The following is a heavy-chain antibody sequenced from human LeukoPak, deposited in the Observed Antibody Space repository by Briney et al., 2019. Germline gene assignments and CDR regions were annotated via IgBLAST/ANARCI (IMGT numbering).Heavy chain of an antibody. CDR3: ARHDSSGYYFDY. CDR2: IYYSGST. V-gene: IGHV4-4*02. D-gene: IGHD3-22*01. Sequence: SETLSLTCAVSGGSISSSNWWSWIRQPPGKGLEWIGYIYYSGSTNYNPSLKSRVTISVDTSKNQFSLKLSSVTAADTAVYYCARHDSSGYYFDYWGQGTLVTVSS. CDR1: GGSISSSNW. J-gene: IGHJ4*02.